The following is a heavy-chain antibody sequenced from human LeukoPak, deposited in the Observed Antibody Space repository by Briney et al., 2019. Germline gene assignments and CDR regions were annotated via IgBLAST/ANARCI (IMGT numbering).Heavy chain of an antibody. J-gene: IGHJ5*02. CDR2: ISHSGSP. CDR3: ARNPTAAAGTISLNWFDP. D-gene: IGHD6-13*01. CDR1: GGFIINGKW. Sequence: SETLSLTCGVSGGFIINGKWWSWVRQPPGKGLEWIVEISHSGSPNYNPSLKGRLTISVDTAKNQFSLKLSSVTAADTAVYYCARNPTAAAGTISLNWFDPWGQGTLVTVSS. V-gene: IGHV4/OR15-8*01.